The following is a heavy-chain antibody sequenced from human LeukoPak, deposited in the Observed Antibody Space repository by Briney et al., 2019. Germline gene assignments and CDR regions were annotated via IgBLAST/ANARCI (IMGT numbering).Heavy chain of an antibody. CDR3: TRVGYFDWLFLGDY. D-gene: IGHD3-9*01. CDR1: GFTFGDYA. J-gene: IGHJ4*02. V-gene: IGHV3-49*03. Sequence: QPGRSLGLSCTASGFTFGDYAMSWFRQAPGKGLEWVGFIISKAYGGTTEYAASVKGRFTISRDDSKSIAYLQMNSLKTEDTAVYYCTRVGYFDWLFLGDYWGQGTLVTVSS. CDR2: IISKAYGGTT.